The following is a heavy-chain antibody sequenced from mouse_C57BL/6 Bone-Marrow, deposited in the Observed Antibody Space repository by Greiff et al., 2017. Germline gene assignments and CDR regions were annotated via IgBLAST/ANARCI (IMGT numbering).Heavy chain of an antibody. CDR3: ARLDDGYYEGAMDY. V-gene: IGHV1-26*01. CDR2: INPNNGGT. Sequence: VQLKQSGPELVKPGASVKISCKASGYTFTDYYMNWVKQSHGKSLEWIGDINPNNGGTSYNQKFKGKATLTVDKSSSTAYMELRSLTSEDSAVYYCARLDDGYYEGAMDYWGQGTSVTVSS. CDR1: GYTFTDYY. D-gene: IGHD2-3*01. J-gene: IGHJ4*01.